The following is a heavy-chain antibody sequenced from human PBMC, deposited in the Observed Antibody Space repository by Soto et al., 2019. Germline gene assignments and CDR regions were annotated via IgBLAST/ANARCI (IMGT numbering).Heavy chain of an antibody. J-gene: IGHJ6*02. CDR3: ARVLYYGLEV. Sequence: QVTLKESGPVLVKPTETLTLTCTVSGYSLSHPRMCVSWIRQPPGKALEWLAHISAHDEKSYSTSLMTRLTISQDTYKSQVVLTRTNMDPVDTATYYCARVLYYGLEVFGQGTTVTVSS. CDR2: ISAHDEK. V-gene: IGHV2-26*01. CDR1: GYSLSHPRMC.